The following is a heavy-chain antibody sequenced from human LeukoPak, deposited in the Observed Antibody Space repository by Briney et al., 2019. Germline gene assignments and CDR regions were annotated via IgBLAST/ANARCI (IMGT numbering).Heavy chain of an antibody. Sequence: PGGSLRLSCAASGFTVSRNYMSWVRQAPGKGLEWVSVIYSGGSTYYADSVKGRFTISRDNSKNTLYLQMNSLRAEDTAVYYCARFITMVREWGFDYWGQGTLVTVSS. CDR2: IYSGGST. V-gene: IGHV3-66*01. CDR1: GFTVSRNY. CDR3: ARFITMVREWGFDY. D-gene: IGHD3-10*01. J-gene: IGHJ4*02.